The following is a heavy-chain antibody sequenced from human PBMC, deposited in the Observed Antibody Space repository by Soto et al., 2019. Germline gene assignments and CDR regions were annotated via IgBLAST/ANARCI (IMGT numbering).Heavy chain of an antibody. CDR1: GGTFNNYA. J-gene: IGHJ6*02. V-gene: IGHV1-69*01. D-gene: IGHD3-9*01. CDR3: ASFDGTLVRAGRSSPYEMDV. Sequence: QVLLVQSGPEVKKPGSSVKVSCKASGGTFNNYAINWVRQAPGKVLEWMGGIIPTFGTGNHAQKFQGRVTITAHESTTTASMELNSLRSEDTAIYYCASFDGTLVRAGRSSPYEMDVWGQGTTVIGSS. CDR2: IIPTFGTG.